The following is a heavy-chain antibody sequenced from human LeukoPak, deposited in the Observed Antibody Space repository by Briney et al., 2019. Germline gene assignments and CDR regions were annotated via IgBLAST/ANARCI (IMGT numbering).Heavy chain of an antibody. CDR1: GYTFTSYG. CDR3: ASVFGVVSILSDAFDI. D-gene: IGHD3-3*01. V-gene: IGHV1-69*13. J-gene: IGHJ3*02. CDR2: IIPIFGTA. Sequence: ASVKVSCKASGYTFTSYGISWVRQAPGQGLEWMGGIIPIFGTANYAQKFQGRVTITADESTSTAYMELSSLRSEDTAVYYCASVFGVVSILSDAFDIWGQGTMVTVSS.